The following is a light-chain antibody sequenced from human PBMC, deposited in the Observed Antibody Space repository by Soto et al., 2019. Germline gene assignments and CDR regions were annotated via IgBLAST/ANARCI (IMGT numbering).Light chain of an antibody. J-gene: IGKJ2*01. CDR2: DAA. Sequence: EIVLTQSPATLSLSPGERATLSCRASQSVSSYLAWYQQQHGQAPRLLIYDAANRATPITASLSGGGSGTAVSLTISSLEPEDFLVYYYHQRFNWPRFTFGQGTKVEIK. V-gene: IGKV3-11*01. CDR1: QSVSSY. CDR3: HQRFNWPRFT.